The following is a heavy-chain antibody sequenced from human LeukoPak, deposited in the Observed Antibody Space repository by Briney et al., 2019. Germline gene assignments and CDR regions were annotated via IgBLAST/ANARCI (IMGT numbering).Heavy chain of an antibody. Sequence: PGGSLRLSCAASGFTFSSYALHWVRQAPGKGLDWVTVISNDGSNKYYADSVKGRFTISRDNSKNTLYLQMNSLRAEDTAVYYCAKAPSYDAFDIWGQGTMVTVSS. J-gene: IGHJ3*02. D-gene: IGHD3-10*01. CDR3: AKAPSYDAFDI. V-gene: IGHV3-30-3*01. CDR2: ISNDGSNK. CDR1: GFTFSSYA.